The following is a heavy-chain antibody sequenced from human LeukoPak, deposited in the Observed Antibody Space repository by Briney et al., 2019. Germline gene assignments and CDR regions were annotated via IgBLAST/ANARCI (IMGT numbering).Heavy chain of an antibody. CDR1: GFTFSSYS. D-gene: IGHD3-10*01. J-gene: IGHJ6*03. V-gene: IGHV3-48*01. CDR2: ISSSSSTI. Sequence: GGSLRLSCAASGFTFSSYSMNWVRQAPGKGLEWVSYISSSSSTIYYADSVKGRFTISRDNAKNSLYLQMNSLRAEDTAVYYCARHRGTSIRGISPSYYLNYMDVWGKGTTVTISS. CDR3: ARHRGTSIRGISPSYYLNYMDV.